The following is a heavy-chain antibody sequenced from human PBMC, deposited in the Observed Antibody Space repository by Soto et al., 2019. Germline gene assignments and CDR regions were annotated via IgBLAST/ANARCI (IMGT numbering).Heavy chain of an antibody. V-gene: IGHV1-2*02. D-gene: IGHD6-13*01. CDR2: INPNSGGT. Sequence: ASVKVSCKASGYTFTGYYVHWVRQAPGQGLEWMGWINPNSGGTNYAQKFQGRVTMTRDTSISTAYMELSRLRSDDTAVYYCARMGMKYSSSWEKWFDPFGQGTLVTFCS. CDR1: GYTFTGYY. CDR3: ARMGMKYSSSWEKWFDP. J-gene: IGHJ5*02.